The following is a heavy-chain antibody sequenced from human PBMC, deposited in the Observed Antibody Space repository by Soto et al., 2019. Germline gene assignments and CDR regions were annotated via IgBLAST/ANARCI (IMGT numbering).Heavy chain of an antibody. D-gene: IGHD5-12*01. J-gene: IGHJ4*02. Sequence: EVQLVESGGVLVQPGESLRLSCAASGFPFSSYEMNWVRQAPGKGLEWVAYISSGGGNIYYAESVKGRLTISRDNAKNSVDLQMNSLRAEDTAVYYCARDRWLRYSGYDWHFDYWGQGTLVTVSS. V-gene: IGHV3-48*03. CDR2: ISSGGGNI. CDR3: ARDRWLRYSGYDWHFDY. CDR1: GFPFSSYE.